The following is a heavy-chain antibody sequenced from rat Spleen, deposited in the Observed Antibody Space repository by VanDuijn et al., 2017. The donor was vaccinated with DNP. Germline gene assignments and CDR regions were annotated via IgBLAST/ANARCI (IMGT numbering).Heavy chain of an antibody. CDR2: ISTSGSRT. D-gene: IGHD4-1*01. CDR3: ARETGWYFDF. J-gene: IGHJ1*01. Sequence: EVQLVESGGGLVQPGRSLKLSCAASGFTFSNYYMAWVRQAPKKGLEWVATISTSGSRTYYPDSVKGRFTISRDNAKSSLYLQMNSLKSEDTATYYCARETGWYFDFWGPGTMVTVSS. CDR1: GFTFSNYY. V-gene: IGHV5-25*01.